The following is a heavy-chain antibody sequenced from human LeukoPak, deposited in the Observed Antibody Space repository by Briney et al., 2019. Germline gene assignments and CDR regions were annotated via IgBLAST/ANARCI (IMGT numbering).Heavy chain of an antibody. CDR1: GGSITTTTYY. J-gene: IGHJ3*02. CDR3: ATEPAFDI. V-gene: IGHV4-39*07. Sequence: SETLSLTCTVSGGSITTTTYYWGWIRQPPGKGLEWIGSIYYSGNTYYNPSLKSRVTISVDTSKNQFSLKLSSVTAADTAVYYCATEPAFDIWGQGTMVTVSS. CDR2: IYYSGNT.